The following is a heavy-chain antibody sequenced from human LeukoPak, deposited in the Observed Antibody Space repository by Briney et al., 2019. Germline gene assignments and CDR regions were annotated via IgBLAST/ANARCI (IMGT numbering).Heavy chain of an antibody. D-gene: IGHD2-2*01. J-gene: IGHJ5*02. CDR2: MNPNSGNT. CDR3: ARPHCSSTDCHPPEWFDP. Sequence: GASVKVSCKTSEYTFTNYDINWVRQATGQGLEWMGWMNPNSGNTGYAQKFQGRVTMTRNTSISTACMELSSLRSEDTAVYYCARPHCSSTDCHPPEWFDPWGQGTLVTVSS. V-gene: IGHV1-8*01. CDR1: EYTFTNYD.